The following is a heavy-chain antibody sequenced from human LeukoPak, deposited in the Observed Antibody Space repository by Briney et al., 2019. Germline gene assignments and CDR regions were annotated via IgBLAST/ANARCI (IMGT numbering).Heavy chain of an antibody. CDR2: ISSSGGTL. Sequence: GGSLRLSCAASGFTFSDSYMSWIRQAPGKGLEWVSYISSSGGTLYYADSVKGRFTISRDNAKNSLYLQMNSLRAEDTAVYYCARAHSPTRDYVGYFDLWGRGTLVTVSS. CDR3: ARAHSPTRDYVGYFDL. J-gene: IGHJ2*01. D-gene: IGHD4-17*01. CDR1: GFTFSDSY. V-gene: IGHV3-11*01.